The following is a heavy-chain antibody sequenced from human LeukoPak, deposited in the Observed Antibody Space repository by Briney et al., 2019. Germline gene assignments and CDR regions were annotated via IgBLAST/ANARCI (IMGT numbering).Heavy chain of an antibody. V-gene: IGHV1-2*06. J-gene: IGHJ4*02. CDR2: INPNSGDT. CDR3: ARDRGSGGNHFDY. D-gene: IGHD3-16*01. CDR1: GYVFSGYY. Sequence: ASVKVSCKASGYVFSGYYIHWVRQDPGQGLEWMGRINPNSGDTNYRQKIQGRVTMTRDTSISTAYMDLRSLKSDDTAVYYCARDRGSGGNHFDYWGQGTLVTVSS.